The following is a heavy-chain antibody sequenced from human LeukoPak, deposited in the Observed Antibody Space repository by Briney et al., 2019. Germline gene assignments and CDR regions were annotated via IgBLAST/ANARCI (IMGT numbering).Heavy chain of an antibody. CDR3: ATSDTAMVSPNFDY. J-gene: IGHJ4*02. Sequence: ASVKVSCKASGYTFTSYDINWVRQATGQGLEWMGWMNPNSGNTGYAQKFQGRVTITRNTSISTAYMELSSLRSEDTAVYYCATSDTAMVSPNFDYWGQGTLVTVSS. V-gene: IGHV1-8*03. CDR1: GYTFTSYD. D-gene: IGHD5-18*01. CDR2: MNPNSGNT.